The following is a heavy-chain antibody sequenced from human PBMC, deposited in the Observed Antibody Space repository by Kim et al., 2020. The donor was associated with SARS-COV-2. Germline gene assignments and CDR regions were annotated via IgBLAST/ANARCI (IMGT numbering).Heavy chain of an antibody. Sequence: TYYADSVKGRFTISRDNSKNTLYLQMNSLRAEDTAVYYCAKGVLEDAFDIWGQGTMVTVSS. V-gene: IGHV3-23*01. D-gene: IGHD3-3*01. J-gene: IGHJ3*02. CDR2: T. CDR3: AKGVLEDAFDI.